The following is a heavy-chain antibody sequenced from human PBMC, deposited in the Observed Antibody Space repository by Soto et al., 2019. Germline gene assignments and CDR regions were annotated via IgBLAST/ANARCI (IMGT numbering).Heavy chain of an antibody. D-gene: IGHD5-12*01. Sequence: GGSLRLSCAASGFTFDDYAMHWVRQAPGKGLEWVSGISWNSGSIGYADSVKGRFTISRDNAKNSLYLQMNSLRAEDTALYYCAKVTYNSGYDYQGPHDAFDIWGQGTMVTVSS. CDR1: GFTFDDYA. CDR3: AKVTYNSGYDYQGPHDAFDI. V-gene: IGHV3-9*01. CDR2: ISWNSGSI. J-gene: IGHJ3*02.